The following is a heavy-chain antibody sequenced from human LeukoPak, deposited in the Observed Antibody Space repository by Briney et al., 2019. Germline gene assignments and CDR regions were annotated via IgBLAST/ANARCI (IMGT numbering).Heavy chain of an antibody. Sequence: GGSLRLSCAASGFTFSTYGMHWVRQAPGKGLEWVAVIWYDGSNKYYADSVKGRFTISRDNSKNTLYLQMNSLRAEDMAVYYCARDRSVNWNYPMDVWGKGTTVTVSS. J-gene: IGHJ6*03. CDR1: GFTFSTYG. CDR3: ARDRSVNWNYPMDV. CDR2: IWYDGSNK. D-gene: IGHD1-7*01. V-gene: IGHV3-33*01.